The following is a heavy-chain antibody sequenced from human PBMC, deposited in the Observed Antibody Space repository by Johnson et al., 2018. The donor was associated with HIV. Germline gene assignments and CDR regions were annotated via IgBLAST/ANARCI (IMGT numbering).Heavy chain of an antibody. CDR2: ISYDGSNK. CDR3: ARGAYSSSWHAADASDI. J-gene: IGHJ3*02. CDR1: GFTFSSYA. V-gene: IGHV3-30-3*01. D-gene: IGHD6-13*01. Sequence: QVQLVESGGGLVQPGGSLRLSCAASGFTFSSYAMHWVRQAPGKGLEWVAVISYDGSNKYYADSVKGRFSISRDNGKNSLYLQMNSLRAEDTALYYCARGAYSSSWHAADASDIWGQGTMVTVSS.